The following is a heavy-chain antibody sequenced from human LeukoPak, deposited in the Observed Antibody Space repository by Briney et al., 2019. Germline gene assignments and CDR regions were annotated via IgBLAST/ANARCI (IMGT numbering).Heavy chain of an antibody. CDR1: GDSVSSNSVT. V-gene: IGHV6-1*01. Sequence: SQTLSLTCAISGDSVSSNSVTWNWIRQSPSRGLEWLGRTYYRSTWYNDYAVSVRGRITVNPDTSKNQFSLKLSSVSAADTAVYYCASAYDSSGYSHYFDYWGQGTLVTVSS. CDR3: ASAYDSSGYSHYFDY. J-gene: IGHJ4*02. CDR2: TYYRSTWYN. D-gene: IGHD3-22*01.